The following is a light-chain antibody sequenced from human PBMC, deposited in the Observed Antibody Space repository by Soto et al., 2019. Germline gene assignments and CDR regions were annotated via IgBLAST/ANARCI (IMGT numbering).Light chain of an antibody. J-gene: IGLJ1*01. CDR1: SSDVGGYHF. CDR2: DVT. CDR3: SSFAGGNIYV. V-gene: IGLV2-8*01. Sequence: QSALTQPPSASGSPGQSVTISCTGTSSDVGGYHFVSWHQQHPGKAPRLIIYDVTKRPSGVPDRFSGSKSGYTASLTVSGLQAEDEADYYCSSFAGGNIYVFGTGTKLTVL.